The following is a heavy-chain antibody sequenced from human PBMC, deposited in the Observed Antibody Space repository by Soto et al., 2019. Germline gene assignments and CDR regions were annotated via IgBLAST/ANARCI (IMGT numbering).Heavy chain of an antibody. D-gene: IGHD5-18*01. V-gene: IGHV3-30*18. CDR1: GFTFSSYG. J-gene: IGHJ4*02. CDR3: AKEPSYGTDDY. Sequence: GGSLRLSCAASGFTFSSYGMHWVRQAPGKGLEWVAVISYDGSNKYYADSVKGRFTISRDNSKNTLYLQMNSLRAEDTAVYYCAKEPSYGTDDYWGQGTLVTVSS. CDR2: ISYDGSNK.